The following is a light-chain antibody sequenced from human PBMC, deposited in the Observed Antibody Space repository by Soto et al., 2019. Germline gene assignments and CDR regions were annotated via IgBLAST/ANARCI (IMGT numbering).Light chain of an antibody. CDR2: DSS. CDR1: QDISKY. V-gene: IGKV1-9*01. Sequence: DIPLSQSPSFLSASVGDRVTITCRASQDISKYLAWYQQKSGKAPKLLIYDSSTLQSGVPSRFSGGGSGTEFALTISSLQPEDFASYYCQKVDSFPLTFGGGTTVE. CDR3: QKVDSFPLT. J-gene: IGKJ4*01.